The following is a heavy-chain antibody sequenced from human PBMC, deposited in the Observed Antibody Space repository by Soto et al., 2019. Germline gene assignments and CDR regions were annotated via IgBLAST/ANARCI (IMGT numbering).Heavy chain of an antibody. V-gene: IGHV3-23*01. CDR3: AKEEYGTSVVESAFDI. J-gene: IGHJ3*02. CDR1: GFTFSSSA. CDR2: ISGGGGST. Sequence: GGSLRLSCSASGFTFSSSAMSWVRQAPGEGLEWVSAISGGGGSTYYAESVKGRFTVSRDNSKNTLFLQMNSLSAGDTAVYYCAKEEYGTSVVESAFDIWGQGTMVTVSS. D-gene: IGHD2-15*01.